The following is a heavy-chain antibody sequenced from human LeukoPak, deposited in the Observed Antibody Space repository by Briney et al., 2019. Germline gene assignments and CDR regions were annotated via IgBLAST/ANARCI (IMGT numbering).Heavy chain of an antibody. J-gene: IGHJ6*03. V-gene: IGHV3-9*01. CDR2: ISWDSGSI. D-gene: IGHD3-10*01. CDR1: GFTFDDYA. CDR3: AKDRGQIYYNYYMDV. Sequence: GGSLRLSCAASGFTFDDYAMHWVRQAPGKGLEWVSGISWDSGSIGYADSVKGRFTISRDNAKTSLYLQMNSLRAEDTAVYYCAKDRGQIYYNYYMDVWGKGTTVTVSS.